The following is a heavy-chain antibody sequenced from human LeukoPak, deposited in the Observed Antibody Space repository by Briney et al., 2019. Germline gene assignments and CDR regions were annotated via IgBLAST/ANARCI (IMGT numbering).Heavy chain of an antibody. J-gene: IGHJ4*02. CDR2: ITWNSDKI. CDR3: ARDPATYYYDSSGYYYSGGG. D-gene: IGHD3-22*01. CDR1: GFRFDAYA. Sequence: GGSLRLSCAGSGFRFDAYAMHWARRVPERGLEWVSGITWNSDKIDYAVSVKGRFTISRDNAKNSLYLQMNSLRAEDTAVYYCARDPATYYYDSSGYYYSGGGWGQGTLVTVSS. V-gene: IGHV3-9*01.